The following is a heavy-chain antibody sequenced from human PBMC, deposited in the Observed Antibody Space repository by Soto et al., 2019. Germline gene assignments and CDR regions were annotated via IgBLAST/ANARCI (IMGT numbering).Heavy chain of an antibody. CDR2: IKQDGSGK. V-gene: IGHV3-7*01. Sequence: EVQLVESGGGLVQPGGSLRLSCAASGFTFSSHWMSWVRQAPGKGLELVASIKQDGSGKHYVDSVKGRFTISRDNAKNSLYLQMNSLRVEDTAVYSCARVYYDYIWGSYPLVYWGQGTLVTVSS. CDR3: ARVYYDYIWGSYPLVY. CDR1: GFTFSSHW. J-gene: IGHJ4*02. D-gene: IGHD3-16*02.